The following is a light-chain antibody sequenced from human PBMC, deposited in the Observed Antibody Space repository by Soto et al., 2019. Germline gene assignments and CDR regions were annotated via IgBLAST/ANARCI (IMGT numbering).Light chain of an antibody. CDR3: NSYTSSSNLV. Sequence: QSALTQPASVSGSPGQSITISCTGTSSDVGGYNYVSWYQQHPGKAPKLIIYEVSNRPSGVYSRFSGSKSGNTASLTISGLQAEDEADYYCNSYTSSSNLVFGGGTKLTVL. J-gene: IGLJ2*01. CDR2: EVS. V-gene: IGLV2-14*01. CDR1: SSDVGGYNY.